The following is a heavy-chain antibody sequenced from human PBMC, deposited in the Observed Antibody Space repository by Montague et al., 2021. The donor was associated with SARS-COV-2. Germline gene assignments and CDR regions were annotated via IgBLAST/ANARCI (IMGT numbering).Heavy chain of an antibody. V-gene: IGHV3-23*01. CDR2: ISGSGSSA. Sequence: RLSCAASGFTFSSYAMSWVRQAPGKGLEWVSAISGSGSSAYYADSVKGRFTISRDNSKNTLYLQMNSLRAEDTAVYYCAKGDVDTAMAFEYWGQGTLVTVSS. CDR1: GFTFSSYA. CDR3: AKGDVDTAMAFEY. J-gene: IGHJ4*02. D-gene: IGHD5-18*01.